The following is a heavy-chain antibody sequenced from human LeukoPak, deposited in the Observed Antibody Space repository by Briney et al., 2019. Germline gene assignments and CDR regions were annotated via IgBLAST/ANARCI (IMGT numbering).Heavy chain of an antibody. D-gene: IGHD5-24*01. Sequence: ASVKVSCKASGYTFTSYGISWVRQAPGQGLEWMGWISAYNGNTNYAQKLQGRVTMTTDTSTSTAYMELRSLRSDDTAVYYCARVNEVEMATIIGYDYWGQGTLVTVSS. CDR1: GYTFTSYG. J-gene: IGHJ4*02. CDR3: ARVNEVEMATIIGYDY. CDR2: ISAYNGNT. V-gene: IGHV1-18*01.